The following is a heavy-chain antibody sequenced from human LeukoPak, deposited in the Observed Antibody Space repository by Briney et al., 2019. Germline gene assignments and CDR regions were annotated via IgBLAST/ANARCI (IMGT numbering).Heavy chain of an antibody. V-gene: IGHV3-7*01. CDR2: TNQDGSDK. J-gene: IGHJ4*02. CDR3: ASKGREDYNFPFDN. D-gene: IGHD5-24*01. CDR1: GFTFSSYW. Sequence: PGGSLRLSCAVSGFTFSSYWMSWVRQAPGKGLEWVANTNQDGSDKYYVDSVKGRFTISRDNAKNSLYLQMNSLRAEDTAVYYCASKGREDYNFPFDNWGQGALVSVSS.